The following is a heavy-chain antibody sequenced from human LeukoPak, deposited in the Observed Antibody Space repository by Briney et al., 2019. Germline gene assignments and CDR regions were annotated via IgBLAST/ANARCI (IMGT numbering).Heavy chain of an antibody. CDR2: INHSGST. J-gene: IGHJ6*03. CDR3: ARAEGYNYYYYMDV. CDR1: GGSFSGYY. Sequence: SETLSLTCAVYGGSFSGYYWSWIRQPPGKGLEWIGEINHSGSTKYNPSLKSRVTISVDTSKNQFSLKLSSVTAADTAVYYCARAEGYNYYYYMDVWGKGTTVTVSS. V-gene: IGHV4-34*01.